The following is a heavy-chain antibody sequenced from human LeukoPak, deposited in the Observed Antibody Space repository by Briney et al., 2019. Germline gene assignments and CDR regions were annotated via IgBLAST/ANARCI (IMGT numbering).Heavy chain of an antibody. D-gene: IGHD4-17*01. J-gene: IGHJ4*02. CDR1: GFTFSSYS. CDR2: ISSSSSTI. CDR3: ARDYGDYSFDY. Sequence: GGSLRLSCAAFGFTFSSYSMNWVRQAPGKGLEWVSYISSSSSTIYYADSVKGRFTISRDNAKNSLYLQMNSLRAEDTAVYYCARDYGDYSFDYWGQGTLVTVSS. V-gene: IGHV3-48*01.